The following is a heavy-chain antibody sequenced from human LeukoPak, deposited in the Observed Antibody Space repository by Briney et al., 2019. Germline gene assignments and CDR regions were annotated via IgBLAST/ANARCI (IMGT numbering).Heavy chain of an antibody. CDR2: IIPIFGTA. D-gene: IGHD6-19*01. V-gene: IGHV1-69*13. CDR1: GGTFSSYA. CDR3: ARVRREAVYSSGWYDGMDV. Sequence: SVKVSCKASGGTFSSYAISWVRQAPGQGLEWMGGIIPIFGTANYAQKFQGRVTITADESTSTAYMELSSLRSEDTAVYYCARVRREAVYSSGWYDGMDVWGQGTTVTVSS. J-gene: IGHJ6*02.